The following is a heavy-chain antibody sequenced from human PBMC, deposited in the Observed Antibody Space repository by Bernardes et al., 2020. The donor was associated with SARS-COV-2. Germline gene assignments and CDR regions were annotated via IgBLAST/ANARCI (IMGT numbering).Heavy chain of an antibody. V-gene: IGHV3-48*03. D-gene: IGHD6-25*01. CDR2: ISISGSTI. Sequence: SCKASGFTFSSYEMNWVRQAPGKGLEWVSYISISGSTIDYADSVKGRFAISRDDAKNSLYLHMNSLRAEDTAIYYCARGGSSGYYRNGFDIWGRGTMVIVS. J-gene: IGHJ3*02. CDR3: ARGGSSGYYRNGFDI. CDR1: GFTFSSYE.